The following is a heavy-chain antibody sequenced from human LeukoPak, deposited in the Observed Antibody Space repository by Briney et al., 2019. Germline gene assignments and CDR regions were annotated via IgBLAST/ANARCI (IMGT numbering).Heavy chain of an antibody. V-gene: IGHV3-23*01. CDR3: AKDRHLDGYNGD. CDR1: GFPFSNHA. CDR2: IGATGVDT. Sequence: PGGSLRLSCAASGFPFSNHAMTWVRQAPGKGLQWVSAIGATGVDTFYANSVKGRFTISGDNSKNTVYLQMDSLGPEDTAMYYCAKDRHLDGYNGDWGQGTLVTVPS. D-gene: IGHD5-24*01. J-gene: IGHJ4*02.